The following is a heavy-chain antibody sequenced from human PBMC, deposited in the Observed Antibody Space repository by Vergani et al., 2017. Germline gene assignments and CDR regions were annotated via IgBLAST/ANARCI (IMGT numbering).Heavy chain of an antibody. Sequence: EVQLVQSGAEVKKPGESLKISCKGSGYSFTSYWIGWVRQMPGKGLEWMGIIYPGDSDTRYSPSFQGQVTISADKSISTAYLQWSSLKASDTAMYYCARPGYSSGWYGGAGGLXFDYWGQGTLVTVSS. CDR2: IYPGDSDT. D-gene: IGHD6-19*01. V-gene: IGHV5-51*01. J-gene: IGHJ4*02. CDR3: ARPGYSSGWYGGAGGLXFDY. CDR1: GYSFTSYW.